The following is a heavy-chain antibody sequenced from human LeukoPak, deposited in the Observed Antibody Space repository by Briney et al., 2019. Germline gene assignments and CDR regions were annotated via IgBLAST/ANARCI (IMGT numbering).Heavy chain of an antibody. J-gene: IGHJ4*02. CDR2: ISVSGGDT. CDR3: AKDVTWRDYSGDY. Sequence: GGSLRLSCADSGFTFSSYAMSWVRQAPGKGLEWVSTISVSGGDTFYADSVKGRFTTSRDNSKNTLYLQMNSLRAEDTAVYYCAKDVTWRDYSGDYWGQGTLVTVSS. V-gene: IGHV3-23*01. D-gene: IGHD4-11*01. CDR1: GFTFSSYA.